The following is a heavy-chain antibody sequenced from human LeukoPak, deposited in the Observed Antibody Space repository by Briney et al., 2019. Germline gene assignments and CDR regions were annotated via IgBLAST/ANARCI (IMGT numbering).Heavy chain of an antibody. Sequence: PGGSLRLSCAASGFTFSSYAMRWVRQAPGKGLEWVSAISGSGGSTYYADSVKGRFTISRDNSKNTLYLQMNSLRAEDTAVYYCAKAQDIVVVPAAGDYYMDVRGKGTTVTVSS. CDR2: ISGSGGST. CDR1: GFTFSSYA. J-gene: IGHJ6*03. CDR3: AKAQDIVVVPAAGDYYMDV. D-gene: IGHD2-2*01. V-gene: IGHV3-23*01.